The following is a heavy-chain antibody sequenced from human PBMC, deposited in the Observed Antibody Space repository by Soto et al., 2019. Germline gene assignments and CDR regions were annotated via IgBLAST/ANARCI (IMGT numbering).Heavy chain of an antibody. CDR1: GGSISSSSYY. CDR2: IDYSGST. D-gene: IGHD3-10*01. J-gene: IGHJ4*02. V-gene: IGHV4-39*01. Sequence: SETLSLTCTVSGGSISSSSYYWGWIRQPPGKGLGWIGSIDYSGSTYYNPSLKRRGTIALDTSNRGFSLKLSAVTAADTAVYYCASPGETLDYWGQGTLVTVSS. CDR3: ASPGETLDY.